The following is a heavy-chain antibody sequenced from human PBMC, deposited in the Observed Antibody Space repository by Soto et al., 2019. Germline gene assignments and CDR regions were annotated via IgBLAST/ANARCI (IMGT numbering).Heavy chain of an antibody. V-gene: IGHV3-33*01. J-gene: IGHJ4*02. D-gene: IGHD4-4*01. CDR1: GFTFSSYG. Sequence: QVQLVESGGGVVQPGGSLRLSCTASGFTFSSYGMHWVRQAPGKGLEWVAVIWHDGFNKYYADSVKGRFTISRDNNKNTLYLQMNSLRDEDTAVYYCARDRDYNLPNDYYFDQWGQGSLVTVSS. CDR3: ARDRDYNLPNDYYFDQ. CDR2: IWHDGFNK.